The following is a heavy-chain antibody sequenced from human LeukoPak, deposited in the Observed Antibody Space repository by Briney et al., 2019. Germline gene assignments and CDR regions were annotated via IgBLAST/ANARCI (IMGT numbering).Heavy chain of an antibody. CDR2: ISSSGSTI. Sequence: GGSLRLSCAASGFTFSDYYMSWIRQAPGKGLEWVSYISSSGSTIYYADSVKGRFTISRDNAKNSPYLQMNSLRAEDTAVYYCARSGYSSGWYWFDPWGQGTLVTVSS. V-gene: IGHV3-11*01. CDR1: GFTFSDYY. CDR3: ARSGYSSGWYWFDP. J-gene: IGHJ5*02. D-gene: IGHD6-19*01.